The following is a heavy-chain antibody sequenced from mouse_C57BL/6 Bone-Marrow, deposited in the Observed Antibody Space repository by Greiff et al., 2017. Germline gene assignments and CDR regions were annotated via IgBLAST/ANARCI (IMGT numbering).Heavy chain of an antibody. D-gene: IGHD4-1*01. CDR3: ARHEERTGGFAY. V-gene: IGHV1-62-2*01. CDR1: GYTFTEYT. J-gene: IGHJ3*01. Sequence: VQLQQSGAELVKPGASVKLSCKASGYTFTEYTIHWVRLRSGQGLEWIGWFYPGSGSIKYNEKFKDKATLTADKSSSTVYMELSSLTSEDSAVYFCARHEERTGGFAYWGQGTLVTVSA. CDR2: FYPGSGSI.